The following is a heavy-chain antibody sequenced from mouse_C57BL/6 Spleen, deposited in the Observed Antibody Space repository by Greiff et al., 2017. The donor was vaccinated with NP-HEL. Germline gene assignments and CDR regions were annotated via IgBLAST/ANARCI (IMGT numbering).Heavy chain of an antibody. V-gene: IGHV5-6*01. CDR1: GFTFSSYG. D-gene: IGHD6-2*01. J-gene: IGHJ4*01. CDR2: ISSGGSYT. CDR3: ARHEVSYAMDY. Sequence: EVHLVESGGDLVKPGGSLKLSCAASGFTFSSYGMSWVRQTPDKRLEWVATISSGGSYTYYPDSVKGRFTISRDNAKNTLYLQMSSLKSEDTAMYYCARHEVSYAMDYWGQGTSVTVSS.